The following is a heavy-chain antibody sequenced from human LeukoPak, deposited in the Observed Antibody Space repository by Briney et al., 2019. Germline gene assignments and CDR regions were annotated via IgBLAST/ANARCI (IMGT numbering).Heavy chain of an antibody. J-gene: IGHJ4*02. Sequence: MPSETLSLTCAVYGGSFSGYYWSWIRQPPGKGLEWIGEINHSGSTNYNPSLKSRVTISVDTSKNQFSLKLSSVTAADTAVYYCARESDIVVVPAASEYYFDYWGQGTLVTVSS. CDR1: GGSFSGYY. CDR3: ARESDIVVVPAASEYYFDY. CDR2: INHSGST. V-gene: IGHV4-34*01. D-gene: IGHD2-2*01.